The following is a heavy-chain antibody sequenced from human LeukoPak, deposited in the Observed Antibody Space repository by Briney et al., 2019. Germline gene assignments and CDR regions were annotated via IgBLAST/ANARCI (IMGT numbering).Heavy chain of an antibody. V-gene: IGHV5-10-1*01. CDR3: ARQIGSSGYYY. D-gene: IGHD3-22*01. CDR2: IDPSDSYS. CDR1: GYMFTSYW. J-gene: IGHJ4*02. Sequence: GESLKISCKGSGYMFTSYWIGWVRQMPGKGLEWMGRIDPSDSYSNYSPSFQGHVTISADKSISTAYLQWSSLKASDTAMYYCARQIGSSGYYYWGQGTLVTVSS.